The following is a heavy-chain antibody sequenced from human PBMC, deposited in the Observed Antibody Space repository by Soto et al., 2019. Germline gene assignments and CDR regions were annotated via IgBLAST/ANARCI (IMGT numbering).Heavy chain of an antibody. CDR3: VKVVAVAVPYFDY. D-gene: IGHD6-19*01. CDR1: GFTFSSYG. V-gene: IGHV3-30*18. CDR2: ISYDGSNK. Sequence: GGSLRLSCAAAGFTFSSYGMHWVRQAPGKGLEGVAIISYDGSNKYYADSVKGRFTISRDNSKNTLYLQMSSLRAEDTAVYYCVKVVAVAVPYFDYWGQGALVTVSS. J-gene: IGHJ4*02.